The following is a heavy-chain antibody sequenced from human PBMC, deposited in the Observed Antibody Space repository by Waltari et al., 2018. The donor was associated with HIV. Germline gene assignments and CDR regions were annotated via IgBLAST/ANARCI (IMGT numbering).Heavy chain of an antibody. V-gene: IGHV3-53*01. CDR2: IYSGGIA. Sequence: EVQLVESGGGLIQPGGSLRLSCVVSGVPVSSTYMSWVRQAPGKGLEWVAIIYSGGIAKYADSVKGRFTVSRDSHNNTVYLQMNNLRGEDTAVYYCAKSNSGYYGWFDPWGQGTRVTVSS. D-gene: IGHD3-22*01. CDR3: AKSNSGYYGWFDP. J-gene: IGHJ5*02. CDR1: GVPVSSTY.